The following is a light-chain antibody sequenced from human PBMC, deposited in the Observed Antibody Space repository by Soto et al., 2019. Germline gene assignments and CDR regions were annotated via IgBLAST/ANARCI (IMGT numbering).Light chain of an antibody. CDR3: QQYGSSGT. J-gene: IGKJ1*01. CDR2: GAS. CDR1: QKISSRY. V-gene: IGKV3-20*01. Sequence: EIVLTQSPGTLSLSPGERATLSCRASQKISSRYLAWYLQKPGQAPRLFIYGASSRATGIPDRFSGSGSGTDFTLTISRLEPEDFAVYYCQQYGSSGTFGQGTKVDIK.